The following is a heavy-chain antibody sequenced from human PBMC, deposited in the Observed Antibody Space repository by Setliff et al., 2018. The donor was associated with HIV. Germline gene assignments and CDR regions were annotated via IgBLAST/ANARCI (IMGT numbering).Heavy chain of an antibody. V-gene: IGHV4-4*08. J-gene: IGHJ4*02. D-gene: IGHD5-12*01. CDR3: ARSQRGYSGRYSFEY. Sequence: SETLSLTCTVSGGSISTYYWSWIRQPPGKGLEWIGYIYTSGRTNYNPSLKSRVTISVDTSKNQFSLKLSSVTAADTAVYYCARSQRGYSGRYSFEYWGQGRRVTSPQ. CDR1: GGSISTYY. CDR2: IYTSGRT.